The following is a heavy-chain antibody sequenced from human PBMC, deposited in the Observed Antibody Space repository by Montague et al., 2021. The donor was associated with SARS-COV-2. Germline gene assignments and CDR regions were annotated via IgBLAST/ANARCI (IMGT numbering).Heavy chain of an antibody. J-gene: IGHJ3*02. CDR2: IDWDDEK. CDR1: GFSLSTSGMC. Sequence: PGLVKPTQTLTLTCTFSGFSLSTSGMCVSWIRQPPGKALEWLARIDWDDEKYYSTSLKTRLTISKDNSKNQVVLTMTNMDPVDTATYYCARIQATVNAFDIWGQGTMVTVTS. V-gene: IGHV2-70*11. CDR3: ARIQATVNAFDI. D-gene: IGHD4-17*01.